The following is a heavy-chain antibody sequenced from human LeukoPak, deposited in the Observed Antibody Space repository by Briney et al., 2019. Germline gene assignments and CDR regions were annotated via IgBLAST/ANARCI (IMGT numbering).Heavy chain of an antibody. CDR3: ARMIVVVNSDYFDY. CDR2: ISAYNGNT. D-gene: IGHD3-22*01. CDR1: GGTFSSYA. J-gene: IGHJ4*02. Sequence: ASVKVSCKASGGTFSSYAISWVRQAPGQGLEWMGWISAYNGNTNYAQKLQGKVTMTTDTSTSTAYMELRSLRSDDTAVYYCARMIVVVNSDYFDYWGQGTLVTVSS. V-gene: IGHV1-18*01.